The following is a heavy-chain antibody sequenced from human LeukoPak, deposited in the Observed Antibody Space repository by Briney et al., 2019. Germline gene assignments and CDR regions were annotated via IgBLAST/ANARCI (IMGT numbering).Heavy chain of an antibody. D-gene: IGHD2-2*02. Sequence: SETLSLTCTVSGGSISSYYWSWIRQPPGKGLEWIGYIYYSGSTNYNPSLKSRVTISVGTSKNQFSLKLSSVTAADTAVYYCARSIRYCSSTSCYSRINWFDRWGQGTLVTVSS. V-gene: IGHV4-59*01. CDR2: IYYSGST. J-gene: IGHJ5*02. CDR3: ARSIRYCSSTSCYSRINWFDR. CDR1: GGSISSYY.